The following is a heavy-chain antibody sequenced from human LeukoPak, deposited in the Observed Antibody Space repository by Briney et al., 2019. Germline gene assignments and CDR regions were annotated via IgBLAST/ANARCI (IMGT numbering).Heavy chain of an antibody. D-gene: IGHD3-10*01. CDR3: ARSRYYYSSGYPDY. CDR2: INHSGST. Sequence: SETLSLTCAVYGGSFSGYYWSWIRQPPGKGLEWIGEINHSGSTNYNPSLKSRVTISVDTSKNQFSLKLSSVTAADTAVYYCARSRYYYSSGYPDYWGQGTLVTVSS. V-gene: IGHV4-34*01. CDR1: GGSFSGYY. J-gene: IGHJ4*02.